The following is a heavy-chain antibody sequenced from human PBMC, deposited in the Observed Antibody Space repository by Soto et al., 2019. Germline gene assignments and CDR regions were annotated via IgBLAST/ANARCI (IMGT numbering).Heavy chain of an antibody. J-gene: IGHJ4*02. CDR3: AKLYSSSWYVDY. D-gene: IGHD6-13*01. V-gene: IGHV3-23*01. Sequence: EVQLLESGGGLVQPGGSLRLSCAASGFTFSSYAMSWVRQAPGKGLEWVSAISGSGGSTYYADSVKGRFTISSDNSKNTLYLKMNSLRAADTAVYYCAKLYSSSWYVDYWGQGTLVTVSS. CDR2: ISGSGGST. CDR1: GFTFSSYA.